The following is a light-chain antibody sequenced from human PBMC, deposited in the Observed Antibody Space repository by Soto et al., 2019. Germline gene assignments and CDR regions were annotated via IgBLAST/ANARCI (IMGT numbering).Light chain of an antibody. CDR2: DVS. CDR3: NSYTTGNTRQIV. J-gene: IGLJ1*01. CDR1: SSDVGGYNY. V-gene: IGLV2-14*01. Sequence: QSALTQPASVSGSPGQSITISCTGTSSDVGGYNYVSWYQQHPGKAPKFMIYDVSNRPSGVSTRFSGSKSGNTASLTISGLQAEDEADYYCNSYTTGNTRQIVFGTGTKVTVL.